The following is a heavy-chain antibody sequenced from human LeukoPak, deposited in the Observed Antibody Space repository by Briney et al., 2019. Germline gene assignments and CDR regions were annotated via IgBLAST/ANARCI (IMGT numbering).Heavy chain of an antibody. CDR2: ISGYNGNT. Sequence: GASVKVSCKTSGYTFTTYGISWVRQAPGQGLECMGWISGYNGNTNYAQKLQGRVTMTTYTSTSTAYMELRSLRSDDTAVYYCARGGDGHRWGRRFDAFDIWGQGTMVTVSS. V-gene: IGHV1-18*01. CDR1: GYTFTTYG. CDR3: ARGGDGHRWGRRFDAFDI. J-gene: IGHJ3*02. D-gene: IGHD7-27*01.